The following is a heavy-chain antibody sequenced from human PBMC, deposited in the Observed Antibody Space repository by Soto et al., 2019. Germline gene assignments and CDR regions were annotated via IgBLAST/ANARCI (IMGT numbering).Heavy chain of an antibody. Sequence: GGSLRLSCAASGFTFSSYSMNWVRQAPGKGLEWVSSISSSSSYIYYADSVKGRFTISRDNAKNSLYLQMNSLRAEDTAVYYCARDLWELLRGYYYYYGMDVWGQGTTVTVSS. CDR2: ISSSSSYI. CDR3: ARDLWELLRGYYYYYGMDV. V-gene: IGHV3-21*01. J-gene: IGHJ6*02. CDR1: GFTFSSYS. D-gene: IGHD1-26*01.